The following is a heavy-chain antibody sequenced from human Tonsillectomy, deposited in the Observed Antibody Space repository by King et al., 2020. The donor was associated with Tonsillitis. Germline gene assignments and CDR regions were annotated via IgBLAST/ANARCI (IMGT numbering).Heavy chain of an antibody. CDR2: INPNSGGT. J-gene: IGHJ3*02. D-gene: IGHD6-19*01. CDR3: AREGQWLAEDAFDI. V-gene: IGHV1-2*02. CDR1: GYTFTGYY. Sequence: VQLVQSGAEMKKPGASVKVSCKPSGYTFTGYYMHWVRQAPGQGLEWMGWINPNSGGTNYAQKFQGRVTMTRDMSIGTAYMELSRLGSDDTAVYYCAREGQWLAEDAFDIWGQGTMVTVSS.